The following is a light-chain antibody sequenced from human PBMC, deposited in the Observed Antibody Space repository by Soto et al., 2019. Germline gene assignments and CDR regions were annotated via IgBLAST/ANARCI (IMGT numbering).Light chain of an antibody. CDR1: QSVSSTY. CDR2: GAS. Sequence: EIVLTQSPGTLSLSPGERATLSCRASQSVSSTYLAWYQQKPGQAPRLLIYGASIRATGVPDRFSGSGSGTDFTLTISRLEPEDFVVYYCQQYGSSPYTFGQGTKLEIQ. V-gene: IGKV3-20*01. CDR3: QQYGSSPYT. J-gene: IGKJ2*01.